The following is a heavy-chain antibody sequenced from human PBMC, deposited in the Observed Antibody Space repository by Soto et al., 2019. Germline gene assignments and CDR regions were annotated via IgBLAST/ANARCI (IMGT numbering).Heavy chain of an antibody. Sequence: QAQLVQSGAEVKKPGASVKVSCKASGYSFSSYGITWVRQAPGQGLEWLGWISPYNDDTKYAQRLQGRVTMTTDTSTRTAYMDIRGLESDDTAIYYCARGGYYDSSGARNYHYYGMDVWGQGTTVTVSS. J-gene: IGHJ6*02. V-gene: IGHV1-18*01. CDR1: GYSFSSYG. CDR3: ARGGYYDSSGARNYHYYGMDV. CDR2: ISPYNDDT. D-gene: IGHD3-22*01.